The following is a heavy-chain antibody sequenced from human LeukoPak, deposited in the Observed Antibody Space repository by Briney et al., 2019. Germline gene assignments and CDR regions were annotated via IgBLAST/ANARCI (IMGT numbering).Heavy chain of an antibody. CDR3: ARDNYGDYYYYGMDV. CDR1: GGSVSSGSYY. CDR2: IYYSGST. Sequence: SETVSLTCTVSGGSVSSGSYYWSWIRQPPGKGLEWIGYIYYSGSTNYNPSLKSRVTISVDTSKNQFSLKLSSMTAADTAVYYCARDNYGDYYYYGMDVWGKGTTVTVSS. J-gene: IGHJ6*04. D-gene: IGHD4-17*01. V-gene: IGHV4-61*01.